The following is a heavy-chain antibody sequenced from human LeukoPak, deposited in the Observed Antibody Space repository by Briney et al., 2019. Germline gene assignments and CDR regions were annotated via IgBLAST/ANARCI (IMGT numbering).Heavy chain of an antibody. CDR3: ARSRRVVVPSTLNSADDYYYYMDV. V-gene: IGHV7-4-1*02. J-gene: IGHJ6*03. Sequence: GASVKVSCKASGYTFTGYYMHWVRQAPGQGLECLGGINTNTGNPTYGQGFTGRFVFSFDTSVSTAYLEISSLKAEDTAIYYCARSRRVVVPSTLNSADDYYYYMDVWGKGTTVTVSS. D-gene: IGHD2-15*01. CDR2: INTNTGNP. CDR1: GYTFTGYY.